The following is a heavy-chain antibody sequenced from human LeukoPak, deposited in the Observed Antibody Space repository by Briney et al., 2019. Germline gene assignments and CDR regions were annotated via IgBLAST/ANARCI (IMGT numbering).Heavy chain of an antibody. J-gene: IGHJ4*02. CDR2: IIPILGIA. CDR1: GGTFSSYA. Sequence: ASVKVSCKASGGTFSSYAISWVRQAPGQGLEWMGRIIPILGIANYAQKFQGRVTITADKSTSTAYMELSSLRSEDTAVYYCARESFSTVDTAMVRREPHFDYWGQGTLVTVSS. D-gene: IGHD5-18*01. V-gene: IGHV1-69*04. CDR3: ARESFSTVDTAMVRREPHFDY.